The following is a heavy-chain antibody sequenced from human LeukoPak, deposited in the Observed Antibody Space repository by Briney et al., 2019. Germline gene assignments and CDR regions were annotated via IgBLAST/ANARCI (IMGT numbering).Heavy chain of an antibody. CDR1: GYTFTGYY. J-gene: IGHJ3*02. D-gene: IGHD6-19*01. CDR3: ARGYSSGWPDAFDI. V-gene: IGHV1-2*04. CDR2: INPNSGGT. Sequence: GASVKVSCKASGYTFTGYYMHWVRQAPGQGLEWMGWINPNSGGTNYAQKFQGWVTMTRDTSISTAYMELSRLRSDDTAVYYCARGYSSGWPDAFDIWGQGTMVTVSS.